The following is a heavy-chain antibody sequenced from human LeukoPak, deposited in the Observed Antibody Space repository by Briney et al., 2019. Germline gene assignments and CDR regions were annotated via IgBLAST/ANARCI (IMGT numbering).Heavy chain of an antibody. V-gene: IGHV4-34*01. CDR2: INHSGST. CDR1: GGSFSGYY. D-gene: IGHD4-17*01. J-gene: IGHJ6*02. CDR3: ARGTDYGDYYYYYGMDV. Sequence: PSETLSLTCAVYGGSFSGYYWSWIRQPPGKGLEWIGEINHSGSTNYNPSLESRVTISVDTSKNQFSLKLSSVTAADTAVYYCARGTDYGDYYYYYGMDVWGQGTTVTVSS.